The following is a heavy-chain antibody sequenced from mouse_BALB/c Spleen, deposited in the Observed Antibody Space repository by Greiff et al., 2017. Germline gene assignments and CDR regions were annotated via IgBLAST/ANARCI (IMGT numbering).Heavy chain of an antibody. CDR2: INPYNDGT. D-gene: IGHD2-14*01. V-gene: IGHV1-14*01. CDR1: GYTFTSYV. Sequence: VQLQQSGPELVKPGASVKMSCKASGYTFTSYVMHWVKQKPGQGLEWIGYINPYNDGTKYNEKFKGKATLTSDKSSSTAYMELSSLTSEDSAVYYCARKGFGYEGYAMDYWGQGTSVTVSS. J-gene: IGHJ4*01. CDR3: ARKGFGYEGYAMDY.